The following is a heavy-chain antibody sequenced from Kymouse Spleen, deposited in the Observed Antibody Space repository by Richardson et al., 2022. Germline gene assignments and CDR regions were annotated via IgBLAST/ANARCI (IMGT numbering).Heavy chain of an antibody. Sequence: QVQLQQWGAGLLKPSETLSLTCAVYGGSFSGYYWSWIRQPPGKGLEWIGEINHSGSTNYNPSLKSRVTISVDTSKNQFSLKLSSVTAADTAVYYCARNVGYSSSPYFDYWGQGTLVTVSS. J-gene: IGHJ4*02. CDR2: INHSGST. CDR3: ARNVGYSSSPYFDY. V-gene: IGHV4-34*01. D-gene: IGHD6-6*01. CDR1: GGSFSGYY.